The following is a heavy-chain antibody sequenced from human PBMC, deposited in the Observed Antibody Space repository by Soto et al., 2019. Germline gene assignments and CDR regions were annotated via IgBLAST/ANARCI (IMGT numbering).Heavy chain of an antibody. Sequence: GGSLRLSCVASVGSGFTFTDYAMAWVRQAPEKGLEWVSGISGSVYRTYYADSGKGRFTNSRDNSKNTLFLQMNSLRAEDTAIYYCVGDYGGLEGFDVWGQGTMVTVSS. CDR1: VGSGFTFTDYA. D-gene: IGHD4-17*01. V-gene: IGHV3-23*01. CDR3: VGDYGGLEGFDV. J-gene: IGHJ3*01. CDR2: ISGSVYRT.